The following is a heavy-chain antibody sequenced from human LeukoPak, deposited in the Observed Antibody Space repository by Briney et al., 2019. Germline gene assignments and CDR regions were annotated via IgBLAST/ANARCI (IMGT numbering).Heavy chain of an antibody. V-gene: IGHV3-21*01. CDR2: ISPTSAYI. Sequence: GGSLRLSCAATGLNLSGHSMNWVRQAPGKGLDWVSSISPTSAYIYYQDSVKGRFTISRDDAKNSLYLEMDSLRAEDTAVYYCARERGMMWEVGATFGHAFDIWGQGTMVTVSS. J-gene: IGHJ3*02. CDR3: ARERGMMWEVGATFGHAFDI. D-gene: IGHD1-26*01. CDR1: GLNLSGHS.